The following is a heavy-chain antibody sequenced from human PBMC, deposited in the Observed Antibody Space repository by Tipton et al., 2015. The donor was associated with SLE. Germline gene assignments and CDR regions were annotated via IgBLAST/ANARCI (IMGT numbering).Heavy chain of an antibody. V-gene: IGHV4-39*07. CDR2: IYYSGTT. CDR3: ARSVTPAAIGWFDP. Sequence: LRLSCTVSGGSISSSDSFWGWIRQSPGKGLEWIATIYYSGTTYYNPSLKSRVSMSLDTSKNQFSLDLSSVTAADTAVYYCARSVTPAAIGWFDPWGQGTLVTVSS. J-gene: IGHJ5*02. D-gene: IGHD2-2*01. CDR1: GGSISSSDSF.